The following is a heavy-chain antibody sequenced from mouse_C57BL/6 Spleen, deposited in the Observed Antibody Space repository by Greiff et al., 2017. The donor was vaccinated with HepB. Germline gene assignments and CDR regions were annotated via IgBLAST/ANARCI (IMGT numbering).Heavy chain of an antibody. V-gene: IGHV2-5*01. CDR2: IWRGGST. J-gene: IGHJ4*01. CDR1: GFSFTSYG. Sequence: QVQLKQSGPGLVQPSQSLSITCTVSGFSFTSYGVHWVRQSPGKGLEWLGVIWRGGSTDYNAAFMSRLSITKDNSKSQVFFKMNSLQADDTAIYYCAKNSFYGSSSYYAMDYWGQGTSVTASS. D-gene: IGHD1-1*01. CDR3: AKNSFYGSSSYYAMDY.